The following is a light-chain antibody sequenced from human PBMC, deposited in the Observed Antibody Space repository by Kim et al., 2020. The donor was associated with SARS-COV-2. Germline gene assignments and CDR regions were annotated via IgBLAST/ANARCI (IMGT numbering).Light chain of an antibody. CDR1: SSDVGGYNY. J-gene: IGLJ2*01. CDR3: TSYTSSNTLHVV. V-gene: IGLV2-14*01. CDR2: DVT. Sequence: QSALTQPASVSGSPGQSITISCTGTSSDVGGYNYVSWYQQHPGKAPKLMIYDVTNRPSGVSNRFSGSKSGNTASLTISELQAEDEADYYCTSYTSSNTLHVVFGGGTQLTVL.